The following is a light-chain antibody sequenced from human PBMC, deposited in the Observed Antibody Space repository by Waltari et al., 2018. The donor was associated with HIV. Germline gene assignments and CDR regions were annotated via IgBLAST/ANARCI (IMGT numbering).Light chain of an antibody. J-gene: IGLJ2*01. Sequence: QSVLTQPPSASGTPGQRVTISCFGSTSNIGSNSVNWYQQLPRMAPKLLIYSKDQRPSGVPGRLSGSKSGTSASLAISGLQSEDEADYYCAVWDDSLNGVVFGGGTRLTVL. CDR1: TSNIGSNS. CDR3: AVWDDSLNGVV. V-gene: IGLV1-44*01. CDR2: SKD.